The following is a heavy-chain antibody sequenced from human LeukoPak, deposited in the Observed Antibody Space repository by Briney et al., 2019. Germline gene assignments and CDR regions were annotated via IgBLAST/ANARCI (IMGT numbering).Heavy chain of an antibody. CDR1: GFTVRNTY. D-gene: IGHD4-17*01. J-gene: IGHJ4*02. CDR2: IYSGGGT. Sequence: GASLRPSCAASGFTVRNTYMSWVRQAGGDGMGWVSVIYSGGGTYYADSVKGRFTISRDNSKNTLYIQMNSLRAEDTAVYYCVRDDRRYGDYGYFDYWGQGTLVTVSS. V-gene: IGHV3-66*01. CDR3: VRDDRRYGDYGYFDY.